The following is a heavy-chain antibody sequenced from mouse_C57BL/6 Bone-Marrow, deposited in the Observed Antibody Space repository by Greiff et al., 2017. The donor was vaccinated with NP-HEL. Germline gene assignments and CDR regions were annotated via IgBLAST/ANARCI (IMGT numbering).Heavy chain of an antibody. CDR3: ARSWRGNYDAMDY. CDR1: GYTFTSYW. D-gene: IGHD2-1*01. J-gene: IGHJ4*01. CDR2: IAPSDSYT. Sequence: QVQLQQSGAELVMPGASVKLSCKASGYTFTSYWMHWVKQRPGQGLEWIGEIAPSDSYTNYNQKFKGKSTLTVDKSSSTVYMQLSSLTSAYSAVFCYARSWRGNYDAMDYWDQGTSVTVTA. V-gene: IGHV1-69*01.